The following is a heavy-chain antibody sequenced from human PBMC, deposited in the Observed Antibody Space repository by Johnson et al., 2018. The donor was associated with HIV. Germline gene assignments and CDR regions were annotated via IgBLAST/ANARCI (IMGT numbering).Heavy chain of an antibody. V-gene: IGHV3-7*04. CDR2: IKQDGSEK. J-gene: IGHJ3*02. CDR1: GFTFSSYW. Sequence: EVQLVESGGGLVKPGGSLRLSCAASGFTFSSYWMSWVRQAPGKGLEWVANIKQDGSEKYYVDSVKGRFTISRDNAKNSLYLQMNSLRAEDTAVYYCARAYYTFWSGYDAFDIWGQGTMVTVSS. CDR3: ARAYYTFWSGYDAFDI. D-gene: IGHD3-3*01.